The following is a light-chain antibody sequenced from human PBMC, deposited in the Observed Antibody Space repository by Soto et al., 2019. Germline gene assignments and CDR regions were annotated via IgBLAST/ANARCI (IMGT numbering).Light chain of an antibody. Sequence: QSALTQPPSASGTPGQRVTISCSGGSSNIGSNAVNWYRQLPGTAPKLLIHSNNQRPSGVPDRFSGSKSGTSAFLAISGLQSEDEADYYCAAWDDSLNGYVFGTGTKLTVL. CDR3: AAWDDSLNGYV. CDR2: SNN. CDR1: SSNIGSNA. V-gene: IGLV1-44*01. J-gene: IGLJ1*01.